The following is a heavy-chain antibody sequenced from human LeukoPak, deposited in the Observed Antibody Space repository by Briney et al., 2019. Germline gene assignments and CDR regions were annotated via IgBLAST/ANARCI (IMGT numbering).Heavy chain of an antibody. CDR3: ARVGSSTTTSYYYMDV. V-gene: IGHV1-18*01. J-gene: IGHJ6*03. D-gene: IGHD2-2*01. Sequence: ASVKVSCKASGYTFTSYGISWVRQAPGQGLEWMGWISAYNGNTNYAQKLQGRVTMTTDTSTSTAYMELRSLRSDDTAVYYCARVGSSTTTSYYYMDVWGKGTTVTVSS. CDR1: GYTFTSYG. CDR2: ISAYNGNT.